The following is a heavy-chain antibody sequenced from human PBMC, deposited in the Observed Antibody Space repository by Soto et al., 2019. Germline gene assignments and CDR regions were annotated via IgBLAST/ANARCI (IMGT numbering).Heavy chain of an antibody. V-gene: IGHV3-30-3*01. J-gene: IGHJ3*02. CDR3: ARDAKGGHAARDAFDI. CDR2: ISYDGSNK. Sequence: GGSLRLSCAASGFTLSSYAMHWVRQAPGKGLEWVAVISYDGSNKYYADSVKGRFTISRDNSKNTLYLQMNSLRAEDTAVYYCARDAKGGHAARDAFDIWGQGTVVTVSS. CDR1: GFTLSSYA.